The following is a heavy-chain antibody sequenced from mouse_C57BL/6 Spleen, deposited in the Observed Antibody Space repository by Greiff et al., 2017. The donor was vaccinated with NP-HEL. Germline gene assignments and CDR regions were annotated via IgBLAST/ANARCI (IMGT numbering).Heavy chain of an antibody. J-gene: IGHJ1*03. V-gene: IGHV1-26*01. Sequence: EVQLQQSGPELVKPGASVKISCKASGYTFTDYYMNWVKQSHGKSLEWIGDINPNNGGTSYNQKFKGKATLTVDKSSSTAYIELRSLTSEDSAVYYCARYDYDPYFDVWGTGTTVTVSS. CDR3: ARYDYDPYFDV. CDR2: INPNNGGT. CDR1: GYTFTDYY. D-gene: IGHD2-4*01.